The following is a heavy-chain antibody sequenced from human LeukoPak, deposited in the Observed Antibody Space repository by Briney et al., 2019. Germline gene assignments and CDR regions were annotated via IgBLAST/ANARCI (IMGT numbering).Heavy chain of an antibody. Sequence: SETLSLTCSVSGASMSSNYWSWIRQPPGKGLEWIGYIYHSGNTNYSPSLESRVTMSVDESKNQFSLRVHFVSAADTAVYYCASTRRAAVAGRFDSWGQGTLVTVSS. J-gene: IGHJ4*02. V-gene: IGHV4-4*09. D-gene: IGHD6-19*01. CDR3: ASTRRAAVAGRFDS. CDR2: IYHSGNT. CDR1: GASMSSNY.